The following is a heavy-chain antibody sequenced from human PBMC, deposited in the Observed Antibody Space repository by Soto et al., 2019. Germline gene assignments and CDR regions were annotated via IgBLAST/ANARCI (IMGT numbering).Heavy chain of an antibody. D-gene: IGHD3-3*01. J-gene: IGHJ6*02. CDR3: ARAARITIFGVVNSGMDV. Sequence: SETLSLTCTVSGGSISSGGYYWSWIRQHPGKGLEWIGYIYYSGSTYYNPSLKSRVTISVDTSKNQFSLKLSSVTAADTAVYYCARAARITIFGVVNSGMDVWGQGTTVTVSS. CDR2: IYYSGST. CDR1: GGSISSGGYY. V-gene: IGHV4-31*03.